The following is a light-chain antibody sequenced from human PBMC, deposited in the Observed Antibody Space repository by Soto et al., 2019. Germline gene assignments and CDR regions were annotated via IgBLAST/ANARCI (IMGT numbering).Light chain of an antibody. CDR2: QDS. J-gene: IGLJ2*01. Sequence: SYELTQPPSVSVSPGQTASITCSGDKLGDKYACWYQQSPGQSPVLVIYQDSIRPSGIPERFSGSNSGNTATLTISGTQAADAADYYCQALDSSTVVFCGGSKLSVL. CDR3: QALDSSTVV. V-gene: IGLV3-1*01. CDR1: KLGDKY.